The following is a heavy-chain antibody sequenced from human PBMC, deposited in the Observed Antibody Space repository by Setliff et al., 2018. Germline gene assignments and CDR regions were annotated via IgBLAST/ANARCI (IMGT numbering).Heavy chain of an antibody. CDR2: IYYSGST. J-gene: IGHJ6*02. CDR3: ARDEGSSYFYGMDV. D-gene: IGHD6-13*01. Sequence: PSETLSLTCTVSGGSISSYYWSWIRQPPGKGLEWIEYIYYSGSTNYNPSLKSRVTISVDTSKNQFSLKLSSVTAADTAVYYCARDEGSSYFYGMDVWGQGTTVTVSS. V-gene: IGHV4-59*01. CDR1: GGSISSYY.